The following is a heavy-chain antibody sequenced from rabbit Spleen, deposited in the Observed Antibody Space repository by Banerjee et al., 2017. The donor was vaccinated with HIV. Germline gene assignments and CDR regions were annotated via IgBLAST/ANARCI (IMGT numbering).Heavy chain of an antibody. CDR1: GFSFSSSHW. D-gene: IGHD1-1*01. J-gene: IGHJ4*01. CDR3: ARDLVGVIGWNFYL. Sequence: QEQVVESGGGLVKPGASLTLTCTASGFSFSSSHWICWVRQAPGKGLEWIACIYGGGTSGATYYATWAKGRFTISRTSSTTVTLRMTSLTAADRAAYFCARDLVGVIGWNFYLWGPGTLVTVS. V-gene: IGHV1S45*01. CDR2: IYGGGTSGAT.